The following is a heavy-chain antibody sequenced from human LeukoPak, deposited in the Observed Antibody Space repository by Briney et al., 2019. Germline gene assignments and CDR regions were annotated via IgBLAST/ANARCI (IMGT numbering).Heavy chain of an antibody. CDR1: GGSFSGYY. Sequence: PSETLSLTCAVYGGSFSGYYWSWIRQPPGKGLEWIGEINHSGSTNYNPSLKSRVTISVDTSKNQFSLKRSSVTAADTAVYYCARGKRNNHYYGTRHSYYYYYYMDVWGKGTTVTVSS. V-gene: IGHV4-34*01. CDR2: INHSGST. D-gene: IGHD3-10*01. J-gene: IGHJ6*03. CDR3: ARGKRNNHYYGTRHSYYYYYYMDV.